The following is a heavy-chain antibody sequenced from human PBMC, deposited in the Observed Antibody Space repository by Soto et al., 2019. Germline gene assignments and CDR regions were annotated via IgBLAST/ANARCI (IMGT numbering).Heavy chain of an antibody. CDR3: ARDPGYDMLTGSYYYYYYGMDV. J-gene: IGHJ6*02. CDR2: IWYDGGNK. D-gene: IGHD3-9*01. CDR1: GFTFSSYG. Sequence: QVQLVESGGGVVQPGRSLRLSCAASGFTFSSYGMHWVRQAPGKGLEWVAVIWYDGGNKYYADSVKGRFTISRDNSKNTLYLQMNSLRAEDTAVYYCARDPGYDMLTGSYYYYYYGMDVWGQGTTVTV. V-gene: IGHV3-33*01.